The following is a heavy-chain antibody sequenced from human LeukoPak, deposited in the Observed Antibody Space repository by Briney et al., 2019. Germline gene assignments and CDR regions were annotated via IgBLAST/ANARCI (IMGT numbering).Heavy chain of an antibody. CDR1: GFTFSSYA. J-gene: IGHJ4*02. CDR2: INSDGSST. D-gene: IGHD4-23*01. V-gene: IGHV3-74*01. Sequence: GGSLRLSCAASGFTFSSYAMHWVRQAPGKGLVWVSRINSDGSSTSYADSVKGRFTISRDNAKNTLYLQMNSLRAEDTAVYYCAREGGDYGGNSGPFDYWGQGTLVTVSS. CDR3: AREGGDYGGNSGPFDY.